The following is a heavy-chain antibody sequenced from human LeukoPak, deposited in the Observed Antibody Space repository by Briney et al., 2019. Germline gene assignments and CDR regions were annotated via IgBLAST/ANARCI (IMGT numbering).Heavy chain of an antibody. CDR3: ARRPRWGGIAAAVPRDY. CDR1: GGSISSSNW. CDR2: INHSGST. J-gene: IGHJ4*02. D-gene: IGHD6-13*01. V-gene: IGHV4-4*02. Sequence: PSETLSLTCAVSGGSISSSNWWSWIRQPPGKGLEWIGEINHSGSTNYNPSLKSRVTISVDTSKNQFSLKLSSVTAADTAVYYCARRPRWGGIAAAVPRDYWGQGTLVTVSS.